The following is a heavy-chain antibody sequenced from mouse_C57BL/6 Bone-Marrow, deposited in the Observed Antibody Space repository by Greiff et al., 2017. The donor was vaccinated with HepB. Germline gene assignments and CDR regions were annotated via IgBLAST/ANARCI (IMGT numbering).Heavy chain of an antibody. V-gene: IGHV1-81*01. CDR3: VRAPILYYFDY. Sequence: QVQLQQSGAELARPGASVKLSCKASGYTFTSYGISWVNQRTGQGLEWIGEIYPRSGNTYYNEKFKGKATLTADKSSSTAYMELRSLTSEDSAVYFCVRAPILYYFDYWGQGTTLTVSS. J-gene: IGHJ2*01. CDR2: IYPRSGNT. CDR1: GYTFTSYG.